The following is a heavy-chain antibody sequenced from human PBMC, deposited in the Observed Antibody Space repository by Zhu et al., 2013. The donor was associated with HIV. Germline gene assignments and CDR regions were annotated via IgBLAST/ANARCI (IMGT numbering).Heavy chain of an antibody. CDR2: ISGSSYTT. Sequence: EVQLLASGGDLVQPGGSLRLSCATSGFTFASYAMNWVRQAPGKGLEWVAAISGSSYTTKYADSVKGRFTISRDNYRKTFFLQMNDLRAEDTAIYYCAKADNLWGSYCFDYWGPGTLVTVSS. V-gene: IGHV3-23*01. CDR3: AKADNLWGSYCFDY. D-gene: IGHD3-16*01. J-gene: IGHJ4*02. CDR1: GFTFASYA.